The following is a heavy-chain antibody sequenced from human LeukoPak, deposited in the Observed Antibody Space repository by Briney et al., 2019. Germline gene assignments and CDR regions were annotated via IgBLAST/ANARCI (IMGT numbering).Heavy chain of an antibody. CDR2: IIPIFGTA. CDR3: AREHSDFSTVPFDP. J-gene: IGHJ5*02. Sequence: GASVKVSCKASGGTFSSYAISWVRQAPGQGLEWMGGIIPIFGTANYAQKFQGRVTMTRDTSTSTVYMELSSLRSEDTAVYYCAREHSDFSTVPFDPWGQGTLVTVSS. D-gene: IGHD3-3*01. CDR1: GGTFSSYA. V-gene: IGHV1-69*05.